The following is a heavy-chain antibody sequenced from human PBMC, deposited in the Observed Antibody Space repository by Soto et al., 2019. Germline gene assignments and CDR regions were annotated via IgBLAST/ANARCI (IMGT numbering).Heavy chain of an antibody. CDR2: ISSSSSYI. V-gene: IGHV3-21*01. J-gene: IGHJ6*02. D-gene: IGHD2-15*01. CDR3: ARVGVVVVAARDYYYYGMDV. Sequence: EVQLVESGGGLVKPGGSLRLSCAASGFTFSSYSMNWVRQAPGKGLEWVSSISSSSSYIYCADSVKGRFTISRDNAKNSRYLQMNSLRAEDTAVYYCARVGVVVVAARDYYYYGMDVWGQGTTVTVSS. CDR1: GFTFSSYS.